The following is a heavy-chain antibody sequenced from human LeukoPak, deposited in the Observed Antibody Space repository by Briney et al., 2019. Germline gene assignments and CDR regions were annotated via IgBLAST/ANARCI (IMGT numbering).Heavy chain of an antibody. CDR2: ISGSGGST. D-gene: IGHD2-15*01. Sequence: PGGSLRLSCAASGFTFSSYSMNWVRQAPGKGLEWVSAISGSGGSTYYADSVKGRFTISRDNSKNTLYLQMNSLRAEDTAVYYCAKTPDVVVAATDNWFDPWGQGTLVTVSS. CDR1: GFTFSSYS. J-gene: IGHJ5*02. CDR3: AKTPDVVVAATDNWFDP. V-gene: IGHV3-23*01.